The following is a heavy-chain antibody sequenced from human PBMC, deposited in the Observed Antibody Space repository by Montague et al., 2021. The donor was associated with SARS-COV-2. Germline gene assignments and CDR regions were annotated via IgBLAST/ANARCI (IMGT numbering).Heavy chain of an antibody. Sequence: TLSLTCSASGGSISNGSYPWSWIRQPPGKGLEWIGYIFPGGSTYYNASLQSRVTISIDTSKNQLSLRLTSITAADTAVYFCARGGANFGDYGWLDPWGQGTLVTAS. CDR1: GGSISNGSYP. D-gene: IGHD4-17*01. J-gene: IGHJ5*02. CDR3: ARGGANFGDYGWLDP. CDR2: IFPGGST. V-gene: IGHV4-30-2*01.